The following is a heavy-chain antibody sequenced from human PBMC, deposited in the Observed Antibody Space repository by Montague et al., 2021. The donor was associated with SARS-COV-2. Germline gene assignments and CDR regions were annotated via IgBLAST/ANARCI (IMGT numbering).Heavy chain of an antibody. CDR2: ADSTGST. D-gene: IGHD5-18*01. CDR1: GASVSTFY. CDR3: AGTRGYGYIYHPLDF. Sequence: SETLSLTCSVSGASVSTFYWNWIRQPPGKGLEWVGYADSTGSTSXXPSLNSRVTISLDTSSNQFSLRLGSVTAADTAIYYCAGTRGYGYIYHPLDFWSQGTLVTVSS. V-gene: IGHV4-4*08. J-gene: IGHJ4*03.